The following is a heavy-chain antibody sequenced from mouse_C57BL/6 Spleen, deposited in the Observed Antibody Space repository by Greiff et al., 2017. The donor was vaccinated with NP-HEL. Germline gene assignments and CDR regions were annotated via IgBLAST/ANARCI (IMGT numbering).Heavy chain of an antibody. CDR2: IHPGDGDT. J-gene: IGHJ2*01. Sequence: VQLQQSGAELVKPGASVKISCKASGYAFSSYWMNWVKQRPGKGLEWIGQIHPGDGDTTYNGKFKGKATLTVDKSSSTAYMQLSSLTCEGSAVYFCARGAPGNYWGQGTTLTVSS. V-gene: IGHV1-80*01. CDR1: GYAFSSYW. CDR3: ARGAPGNY. D-gene: IGHD4-1*01.